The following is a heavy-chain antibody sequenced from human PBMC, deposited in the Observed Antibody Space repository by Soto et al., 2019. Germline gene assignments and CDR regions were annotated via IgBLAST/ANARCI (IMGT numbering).Heavy chain of an antibody. CDR2: VKAGGHT. V-gene: IGHV4-34*01. J-gene: IGHJ4*02. CDR1: GGSLSGYY. Sequence: QVQLQQWGAGLLKPSETLSLNCAVTGGSLSGYYWSWIRQPPGKGLEWIGEVKAGGHTNYRPSLRGRVTISSDTSNHQSALRLNTVTAADTGVYYCAIGQEGVVATHWDQGSLVTVCS. CDR3: AIGQEGVVATH. D-gene: IGHD5-12*01.